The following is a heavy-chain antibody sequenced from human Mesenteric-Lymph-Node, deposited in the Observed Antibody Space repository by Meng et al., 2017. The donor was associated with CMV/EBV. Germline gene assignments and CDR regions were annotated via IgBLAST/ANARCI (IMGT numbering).Heavy chain of an antibody. CDR3: ARGSSYGYVDY. D-gene: IGHD5-18*01. CDR2: IYYSGST. V-gene: IGHV4-61*01. CDR1: GGSVSSGSYY. Sequence: GSLRLSCTVSGGSVSSGSYYWSWIRQPPGKGLEWIGYIYYSGSTNYNPSLKSRVTISVDTSKNQFSLKLSSVTAADTAVYYCARGSSYGYVDYWGQGTLVTVSS. J-gene: IGHJ4*02.